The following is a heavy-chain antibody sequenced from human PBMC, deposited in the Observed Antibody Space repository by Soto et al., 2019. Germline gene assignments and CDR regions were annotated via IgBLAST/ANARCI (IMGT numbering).Heavy chain of an antibody. J-gene: IGHJ4*02. V-gene: IGHV4-31*03. Sequence: SETLSLTCTVSGGAISSGGYYLSWIRQHPGKGLEWIGYIYYSGSTYYNPSLKSRVTISVDTSKKQFSLKLSSVTAADMAVYYCARGHNFWSGYYHYYFDYWGKGPMITVSS. CDR2: IYYSGST. CDR3: ARGHNFWSGYYHYYFDY. D-gene: IGHD3-3*01. CDR1: GGAISSGGYY.